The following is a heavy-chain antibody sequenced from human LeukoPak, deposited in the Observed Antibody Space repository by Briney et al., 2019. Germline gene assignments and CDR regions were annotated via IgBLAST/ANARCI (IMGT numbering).Heavy chain of an antibody. CDR2: ISTSSGYT. J-gene: IGHJ4*02. V-gene: IGHV3-11*06. CDR3: ARIMLGLHMAAAGLEY. CDR1: GFTFSDYY. Sequence: GGSLRLSCAASGFTFSDYYMSWIRQAAGKGLEWVTYISTSSGYTNYADSVKARLTISRDNEKKSLYLQTNSRRAEDTAVYYCARIMLGLHMAAAGLEYCGQGNLVTVSS. D-gene: IGHD6-13*01.